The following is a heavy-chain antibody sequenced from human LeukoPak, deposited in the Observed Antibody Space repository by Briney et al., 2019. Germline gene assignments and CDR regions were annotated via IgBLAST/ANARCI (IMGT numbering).Heavy chain of an antibody. CDR2: IYYSGST. V-gene: IGHV4-59*05. J-gene: IGHJ3*02. CDR1: GGSISRYY. CDR3: ARHGRPYAFDI. D-gene: IGHD1-1*01. Sequence: SETLSLTCTVSGGSISRYYWTWIRQPAGKGLEWIGRIYYSGSTYYNPSLKSRVTISVDTSKNQFSLKLSSVTAADTAVYYCARHGRPYAFDIWGQGTMVTVSS.